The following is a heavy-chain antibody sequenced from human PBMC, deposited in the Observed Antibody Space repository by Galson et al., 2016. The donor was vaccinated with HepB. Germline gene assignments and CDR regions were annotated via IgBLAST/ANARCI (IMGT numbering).Heavy chain of an antibody. CDR3: AKDHSGYMYS. CDR1: GFTFGTYA. D-gene: IGHD5-12*01. Sequence: SLRLSCAASGFTFGTYAMNWVRQAPGKGLEWVSAISDNGGATYYTDSVKGRFTISRDNSKNTLYLQMNSPRAEDTAVYYCAKDHSGYMYSWGQGILVTVSS. CDR2: ISDNGGAT. V-gene: IGHV3-23*01. J-gene: IGHJ4*02.